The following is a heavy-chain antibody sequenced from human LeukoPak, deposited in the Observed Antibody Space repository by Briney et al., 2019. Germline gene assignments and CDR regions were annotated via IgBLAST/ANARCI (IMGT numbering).Heavy chain of an antibody. CDR1: GGSFSGYY. Sequence: SETLSLTCAVYGGSFSGYYWSWIRQPPGKGLEWIGEINHSGSTNYNPSLKSRVTISVDTSKNQFSLKLSSVTAADTAVYYCARHARGAPPRYWGQGTLVTVSS. D-gene: IGHD1-26*01. J-gene: IGHJ4*02. V-gene: IGHV4-34*01. CDR2: INHSGST. CDR3: ARHARGAPPRY.